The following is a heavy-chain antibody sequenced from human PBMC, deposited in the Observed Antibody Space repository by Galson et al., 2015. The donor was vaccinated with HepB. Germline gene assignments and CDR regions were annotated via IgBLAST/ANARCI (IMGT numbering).Heavy chain of an antibody. CDR3: ARVGSGSYYGDY. CDR1: GFTFSSYG. D-gene: IGHD1-26*01. Sequence: SLRLSCAASGFTFSSYGMHWVRQAPGKGLEWVAVIWYDGSNKYYADSVKGRFTISRDNSKNTLYLQMNSLRAEDTAVYYCARVGSGSYYGDYWGQGTLVTVSS. CDR2: IWYDGSNK. J-gene: IGHJ4*02. V-gene: IGHV3-33*08.